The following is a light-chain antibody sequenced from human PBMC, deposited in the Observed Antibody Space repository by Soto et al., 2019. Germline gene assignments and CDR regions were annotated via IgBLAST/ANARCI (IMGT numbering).Light chain of an antibody. CDR2: AAS. Sequence: FASALSRARGERSTVACSSRQSISSYLNWYQQKPGKAPKLLIYAASSLQSGVPSRFSGSGSGTDFTMTISSLGPEYFPTYYSPQRYSDLLTLGGGTPLDIK. V-gene: IGKV1-39*01. CDR3: PQRYSDLLT. J-gene: IGKJ5*01. CDR1: QSISSY.